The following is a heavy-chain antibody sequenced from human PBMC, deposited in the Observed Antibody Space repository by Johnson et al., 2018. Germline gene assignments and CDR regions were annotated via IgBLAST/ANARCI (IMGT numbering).Heavy chain of an antibody. CDR2: LKKDGREE. CDR1: GFTFSNYW. CDR3: VGGVGWILQH. Sequence: EVQLVETGGGLVAPGVSLRLSCAASGFTFSNYWMFWVRPDPGTGLEWVATLKKDGREELCVDSVKGRFTRSRDNAKTSLYLQMNSLRGEDTAVYYCVGGVGWILQHWGQGTLVSVSS. V-gene: IGHV3-7*01. D-gene: IGHD1-26*01. J-gene: IGHJ1*01.